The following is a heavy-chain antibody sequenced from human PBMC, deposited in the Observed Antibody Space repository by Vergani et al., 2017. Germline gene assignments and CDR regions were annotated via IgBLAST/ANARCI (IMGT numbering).Heavy chain of an antibody. V-gene: IGHV3-49*04. Sequence: EVHLVESGGGLVQPGRSLRLSCSGSGFTLGDYAMTWVRQAPGKGLEWVAFIWSKPYGGTTEYAASVKGRFTISRDNAKNSLYLQMNSLRAEDMALYYCAKDIAPVFYGSGSYTNYYYYYGMDVWGQGTTVTVSS. CDR2: IWSKPYGGTT. J-gene: IGHJ6*02. CDR1: GFTLGDYA. D-gene: IGHD3-10*01. CDR3: AKDIAPVFYGSGSYTNYYYYYGMDV.